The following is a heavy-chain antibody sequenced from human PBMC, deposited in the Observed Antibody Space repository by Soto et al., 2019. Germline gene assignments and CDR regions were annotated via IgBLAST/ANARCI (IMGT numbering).Heavy chain of an antibody. J-gene: IGHJ3*02. CDR1: GFTFSSYS. CDR2: ISSSSSYI. D-gene: IGHD3-3*01. CDR3: ARTATIFGVVSAFDI. Sequence: PGGSLRLSCAASGFTFSSYSMNWVRQAPGKGLEWVSSISSSSSYIYYADLVKGRFTISRDNAKNALYLQMNSLRAEDTAVYYCARTATIFGVVSAFDIWGQGTMVSVSS. V-gene: IGHV3-21*01.